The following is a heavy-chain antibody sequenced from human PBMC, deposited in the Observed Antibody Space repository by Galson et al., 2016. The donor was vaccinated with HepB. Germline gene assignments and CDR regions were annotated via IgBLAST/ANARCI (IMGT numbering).Heavy chain of an antibody. D-gene: IGHD6-19*01. Sequence: SLRLSCAASGFSFNYYWMHWVRQAPGKGLVWVSRINTDGTITTYADSVKGRFTISRDNATNTHYLQMHGLRVEDTAVYFCTRSYSNVWGVDVWCQGTLVTVSS. V-gene: IGHV3-74*03. CDR1: GFSFNYYW. CDR2: INTDGTIT. J-gene: IGHJ4*02. CDR3: TRSYSNVWGVDV.